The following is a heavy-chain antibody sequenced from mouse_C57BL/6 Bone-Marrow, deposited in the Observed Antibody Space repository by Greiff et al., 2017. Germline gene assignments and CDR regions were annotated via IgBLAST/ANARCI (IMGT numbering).Heavy chain of an antibody. CDR3: ARRGDGYAMDD. Sequence: EVKLVESGPGLVKPSQSLSLTCSVTGYSITSGYYWNWIRQFPGNKLEWMGYISYDGSNNYNPSLKNRISITRDTSKNQFFLKLNSVTTEDTATYYCARRGDGYAMDDWGQGTSVTVSS. CDR2: ISYDGSN. J-gene: IGHJ4*01. D-gene: IGHD3-3*01. V-gene: IGHV3-6*01. CDR1: GYSITSGYY.